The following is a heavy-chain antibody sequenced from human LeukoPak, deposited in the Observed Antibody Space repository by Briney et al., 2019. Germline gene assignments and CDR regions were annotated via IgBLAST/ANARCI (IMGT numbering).Heavy chain of an antibody. D-gene: IGHD1-26*01. CDR2: IYYSGNT. CDR3: ARQAYTGSYYGDY. V-gene: IGHV4-39*01. J-gene: IGHJ4*02. Sequence: TPSETLSLTCTVSGGSISSRSYYWGWIRQSPGKGLEWIGGIYYSGNTYCNPSLESRVSISVDTSRNQFSLKLSSVTAADTAVYYCARQAYTGSYYGDYWGQGTLVTVSS. CDR1: GGSISSRSYY.